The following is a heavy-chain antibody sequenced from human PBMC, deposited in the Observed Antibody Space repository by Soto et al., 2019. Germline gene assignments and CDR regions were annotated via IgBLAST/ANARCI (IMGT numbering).Heavy chain of an antibody. D-gene: IGHD4-17*01. CDR3: ARRLPHDYGFDY. J-gene: IGHJ4*01. CDR1: GFTFGNYA. Sequence: EVQLLESGGGLVQPGGSLRLSCAASGFTFGNYAMSWVRQAPRKGLEWVSAISGRGGSTFYADSVKGRFAISRDNPKNTLYLQLNSLRAEDTAIYYCARRLPHDYGFDYWGHGTLVTVSS. CDR2: ISGRGGST. V-gene: IGHV3-23*01.